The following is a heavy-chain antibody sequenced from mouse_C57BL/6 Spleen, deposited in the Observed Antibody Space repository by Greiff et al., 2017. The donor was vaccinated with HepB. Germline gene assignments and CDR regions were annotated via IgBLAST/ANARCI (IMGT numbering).Heavy chain of an antibody. D-gene: IGHD1-1*01. CDR2: IDPSDSET. J-gene: IGHJ2*01. V-gene: IGHV1-52*01. CDR3: ARWSYGSSFDY. Sequence: QVQLQQPGAELVRPGSSVKLSCKASGYTFTSYWMQWVKQRPIQGLEWIGNIDPSDSETHYNQKFKDKATLTVDKSSSTAYMQLSSLTSEDSAVYYCARWSYGSSFDYWGQGTTLTVSS. CDR1: GYTFTSYW.